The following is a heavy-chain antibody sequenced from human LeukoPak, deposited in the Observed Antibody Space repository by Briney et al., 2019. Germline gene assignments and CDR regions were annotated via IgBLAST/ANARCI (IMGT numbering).Heavy chain of an antibody. V-gene: IGHV4-34*01. CDR3: ARGAELLSAFDI. CDR2: INHSGST. CDR1: GGSFSGYY. J-gene: IGHJ3*02. Sequence: SETLSLTCAVYGGSFSGYYWSWIRQPPGKGLEWIGEINHSGSTNYNPSLKSRVTISVDTSKNQFSPKLSSVTAADTAVYYCARGAELLSAFDIWGQGTMVTVSS. D-gene: IGHD1-7*01.